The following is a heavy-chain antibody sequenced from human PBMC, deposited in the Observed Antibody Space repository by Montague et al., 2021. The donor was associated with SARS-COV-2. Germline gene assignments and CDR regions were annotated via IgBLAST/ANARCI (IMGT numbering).Heavy chain of an antibody. V-gene: IGHV3-23*03. CDR3: AKVGDILTGYSLINLDA. CDR1: GFTFSNSP. CDR2: IHSAGRGT. J-gene: IGHJ5*02. Sequence: SRSLSLSASGFTFSNSPMSWVRQAPGKGLDWVSVIHSAGRGTYYADSVQGRFTISRDNLKNTVYLQMNSLSDVDTALYYCAKVGDILTGYSLINLDAWGQGTLVVVSS. D-gene: IGHD3-9*01.